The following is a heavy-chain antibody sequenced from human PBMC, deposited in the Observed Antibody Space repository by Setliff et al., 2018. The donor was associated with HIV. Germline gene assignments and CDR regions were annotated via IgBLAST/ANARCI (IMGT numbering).Heavy chain of an antibody. CDR3: ARDHTSGSLDF. V-gene: IGHV4-61*02. Sequence: PSETLSLTCSVSGGSIGSGSHHWSWIRLPAGRGPEWIGRVYTSGSTTYNPSLQSRVTISVDTSKNQFSLKMSSVTAADTAVYYCARDHTSGSLDFWGQGTLVTVSS. CDR1: GGSIGSGSHH. CDR2: VYTSGST. J-gene: IGHJ4*02. D-gene: IGHD3-10*01.